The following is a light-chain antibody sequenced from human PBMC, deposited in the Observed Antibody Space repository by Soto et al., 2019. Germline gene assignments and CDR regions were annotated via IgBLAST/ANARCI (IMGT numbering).Light chain of an antibody. V-gene: IGKV3-20*01. Sequence: VFTQSPDTLSLSPGERATLSCRASQRVSSRFFAWYQQKPAQAPRLLIYGTSTRAAGIPDRFSGAGSGTDFTLTISILEPEDFAVYYCQQIGYSLWTFGQGTKVKI. CDR2: GTS. J-gene: IGKJ1*01. CDR3: QQIGYSLWT. CDR1: QRVSSRF.